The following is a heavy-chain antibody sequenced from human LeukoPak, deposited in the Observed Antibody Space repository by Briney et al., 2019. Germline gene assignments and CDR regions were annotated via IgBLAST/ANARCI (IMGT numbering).Heavy chain of an antibody. CDR1: GFTFSKYW. CDR3: ATKQWLAPPPDS. Sequence: PGGSLRLSCAASGFTFSKYWMLWVRQAPGKGLESVSRINTDGTATTYADSVKARFTVSRDNADNTMFLQMNSVRDEDTAVYYCATKQWLAPPPDSWGQGTPVTVSS. V-gene: IGHV3-74*01. D-gene: IGHD6-19*01. CDR2: INTDGTAT. J-gene: IGHJ4*02.